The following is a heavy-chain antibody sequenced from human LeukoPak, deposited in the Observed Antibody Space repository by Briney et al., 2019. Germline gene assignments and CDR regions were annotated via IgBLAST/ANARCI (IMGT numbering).Heavy chain of an antibody. Sequence: PSETLSLTCAVYGGSFSGYYWSWIRQPPGKGLEWIGEINHSGSTNYNPSLKSRVTISVDTSKNQFSLKLSSVTAADTAVYYCARASIAAAGRGYDYWGQGTLVTVSS. CDR1: GGSFSGYY. V-gene: IGHV4-34*01. CDR2: INHSGST. CDR3: ARASIAAAGRGYDY. J-gene: IGHJ4*02. D-gene: IGHD6-13*01.